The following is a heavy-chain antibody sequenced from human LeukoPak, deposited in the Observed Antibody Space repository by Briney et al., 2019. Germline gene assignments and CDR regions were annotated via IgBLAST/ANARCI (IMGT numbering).Heavy chain of an antibody. V-gene: IGHV3-20*04. J-gene: IGHJ3*02. Sequence: GGSLRLSCAASGFNLDDYGMSLVRQAPGKGLEWVSGINWNGGSTGYADSVKGRFTISRDNAKNSLYLQMNSLRAEDTALYYCARVRVVGAMVDAFDIWGQGTMVTVSS. CDR1: GFNLDDYG. CDR3: ARVRVVGAMVDAFDI. CDR2: INWNGGST. D-gene: IGHD1-26*01.